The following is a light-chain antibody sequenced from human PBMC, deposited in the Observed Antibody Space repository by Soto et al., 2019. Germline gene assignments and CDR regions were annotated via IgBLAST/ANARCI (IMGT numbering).Light chain of an antibody. J-gene: IGKJ1*01. CDR3: QQYNIWPRT. V-gene: IGKV3-15*01. CDR2: GAS. Sequence: EMVLTQSPGTDSLSRMGRARPSFMASQTISSIYLAWYQQKPGQAPRLLIYGASTRATGIPARFSGSGSGTEFTLTISSLQSEDFAVYYCQQYNIWPRTFGQGTKVDIK. CDR1: QTISSIY.